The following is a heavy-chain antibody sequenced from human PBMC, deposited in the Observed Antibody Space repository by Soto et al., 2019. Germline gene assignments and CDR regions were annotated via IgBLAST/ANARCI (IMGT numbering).Heavy chain of an antibody. V-gene: IGHV1-3*01. CDR1: GYTFTSHA. Sequence: QVQLVQSGAEVKDPGASMKVSCKASGYTFTSHAIHWVRQAPGQRLEWMGRINAGSGNTRYSEKFQFRVAMTRDTSATTAYMELSSLRSEDTGVYYCARAASIAASGIFFQHWGQGTPVIVSS. CDR3: ARAASIAASGIFFQH. J-gene: IGHJ1*01. D-gene: IGHD3-3*02. CDR2: INAGSGNT.